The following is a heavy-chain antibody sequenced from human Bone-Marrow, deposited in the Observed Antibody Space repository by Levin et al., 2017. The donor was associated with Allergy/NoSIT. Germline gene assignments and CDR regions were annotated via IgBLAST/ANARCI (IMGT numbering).Heavy chain of an antibody. V-gene: IGHV4-61*01. J-gene: IGHJ2*01. CDR3: ARDTCQNGDYLYWYFDL. CDR1: GGSVSSGSYY. D-gene: IGHD4-17*01. CDR2: IYYSGST. Sequence: SETLSLTCTVSGGSVSSGSYYWSWIRQPPGKGLEWIGYIYYSGSTNYNPSLKSRVTISVDTSKNQFSLKLSSVTAADTAVYYCARDTCQNGDYLYWYFDLWGRGTLVTVSS.